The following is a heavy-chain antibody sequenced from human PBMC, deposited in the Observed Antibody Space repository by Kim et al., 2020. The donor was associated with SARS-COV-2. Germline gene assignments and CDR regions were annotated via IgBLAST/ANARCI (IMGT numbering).Heavy chain of an antibody. V-gene: IGHV1-8*01. CDR1: GYTFTSYD. CDR2: MNPNSGNT. CDR3: ARGGGWELLADY. D-gene: IGHD1-26*01. J-gene: IGHJ4*02. Sequence: ASVKVSCKASGYTFTSYDINWVRHATGQGLEWMGWMNPNSGNTGYAQKFQGRVTMTRNTSISTAYMELSSLRSEDTAVYYCARGGGWELLADYWGQGTLVTVSS.